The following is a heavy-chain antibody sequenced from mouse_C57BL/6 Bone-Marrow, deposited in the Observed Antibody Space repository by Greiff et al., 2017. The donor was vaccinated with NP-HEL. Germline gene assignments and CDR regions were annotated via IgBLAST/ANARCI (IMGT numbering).Heavy chain of an antibody. Sequence: QVQLQQPGTELVKPGASVKLSCKASGYTFTSYWMHWVKQRPGQGLEWIGNINPSNGGTNYNEKFKSKATLAVDKSSSTAYMQLSSLTSEDSAVYDCAREMVTGTGYFDVWGKGTTVTVSS. J-gene: IGHJ1*03. CDR2: INPSNGGT. V-gene: IGHV1-53*01. CDR3: AREMVTGTGYFDV. D-gene: IGHD4-1*01. CDR1: GYTFTSYW.